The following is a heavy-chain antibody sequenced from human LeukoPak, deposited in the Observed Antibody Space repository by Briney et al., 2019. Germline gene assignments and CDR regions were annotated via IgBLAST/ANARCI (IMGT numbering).Heavy chain of an antibody. J-gene: IGHJ4*02. V-gene: IGHV4-34*01. CDR1: GGSFSGYY. D-gene: IGHD2-15*01. CDR3: ASQGRLLGPFDY. CDR2: INHSGST. Sequence: PSETLSLTCAVYGGSFSGYYWSWIRQPPGKGLEWIGEINHSGSTNYNPSLKSRVTISVDTSKNQFSLKLSSVTAADTAVYYCASQGRLLGPFDYWGQGTLVTVSS.